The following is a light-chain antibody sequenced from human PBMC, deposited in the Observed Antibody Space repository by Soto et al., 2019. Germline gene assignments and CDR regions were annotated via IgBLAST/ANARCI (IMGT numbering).Light chain of an antibody. J-gene: IGKJ2*01. CDR1: QIIGTN. V-gene: IGKV3-15*01. CDR2: GAF. Sequence: ENVLTQSPATLSVSPGDRATLSCRTSQIIGTNLAWYQKKPGQAPRLLIYGAFIRAPGFPVRFRGPGSGEWFTLTIRSLQSEDVALYYGQQYDKWPYTFGQGANLEV. CDR3: QQYDKWPYT.